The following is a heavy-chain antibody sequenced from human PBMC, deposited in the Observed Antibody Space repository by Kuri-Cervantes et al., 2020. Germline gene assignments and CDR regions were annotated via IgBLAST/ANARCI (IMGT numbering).Heavy chain of an antibody. Sequence: GGSLRLSCAVSGFTFSSYAMSWVRRAPGKGLEWVSAISGSGGSTYYADSVKGRFTISRANSKNTLYLQMSSLGAEDTAVYYCAKSWWCMWRYGEYGMDVWGQGTTVTVSS. J-gene: IGHJ6*02. V-gene: IGHV3-23*01. CDR1: GFTFSSYA. CDR3: AKSWWCMWRYGEYGMDV. CDR2: ISGSGGST. D-gene: IGHD2-8*02.